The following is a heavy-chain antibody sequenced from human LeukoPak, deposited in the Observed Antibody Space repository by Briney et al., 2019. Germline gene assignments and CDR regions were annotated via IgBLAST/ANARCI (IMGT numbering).Heavy chain of an antibody. D-gene: IGHD4-23*01. Sequence: GGSLRLSCADSGFTVRNNYMTWVRQAPGKGLEWVTIIYRGGSTYYADAVKGRFAISRDNSRNVLFLQMNSLTAEDTAVYYCARGGTTMVTPETWGQGTLVTVSS. J-gene: IGHJ5*02. CDR2: IYRGGST. V-gene: IGHV3-66*01. CDR3: ARGGTTMVTPET. CDR1: GFTVRNNY.